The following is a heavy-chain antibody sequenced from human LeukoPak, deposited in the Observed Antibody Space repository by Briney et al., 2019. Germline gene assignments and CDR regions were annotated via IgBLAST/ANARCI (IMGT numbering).Heavy chain of an antibody. CDR1: GFTFSSYA. CDR2: ISYDGSNK. J-gene: IGHJ4*02. CDR3: ARSYVSGSYYNGY. V-gene: IGHV3-30-3*01. Sequence: GGSLRLSCAASGFTFSSYAMHWVRQAPGKGLEWVAVISYDGSNKYYADSVKGRFTISRDNSKNTLYLQMNSLRAEDTAVYYCARSYVSGSYYNGYWGQGTLVTVSS. D-gene: IGHD3-10*01.